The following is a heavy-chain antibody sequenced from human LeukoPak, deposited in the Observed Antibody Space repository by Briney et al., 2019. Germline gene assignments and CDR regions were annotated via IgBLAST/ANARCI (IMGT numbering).Heavy chain of an antibody. CDR2: ISSTSSHI. D-gene: IGHD6-13*01. CDR3: ARDLMGIAYRGAFYY. Sequence: PGGSLRLSCVASGFTFSSQTMNWVRQAPGKGLEWVSSISSTSSHIYYADSVKGRFTISRDNAKNSLYLQMNSLRAEDTAVYYCARDLMGIAYRGAFYYWGQGTLVTVSS. CDR1: GFTFSSQT. V-gene: IGHV3-21*04. J-gene: IGHJ4*02.